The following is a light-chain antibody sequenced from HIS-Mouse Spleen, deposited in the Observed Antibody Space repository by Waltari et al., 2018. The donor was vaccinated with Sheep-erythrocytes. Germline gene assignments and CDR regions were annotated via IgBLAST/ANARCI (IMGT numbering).Light chain of an antibody. V-gene: IGLV3-1*01. CDR1: KLGDKY. J-gene: IGLJ2*01. Sequence: SYELTQPPSLSVSPGQTASITCSGDKLGDKYACWYQQKPGQSPVLVIYQDSKRPSGIPRRFSGSNAGNTATLTISGTQAMDEADYYCQAWDSSTVVFGGGTKLTVL. CDR2: QDS. CDR3: QAWDSSTVV.